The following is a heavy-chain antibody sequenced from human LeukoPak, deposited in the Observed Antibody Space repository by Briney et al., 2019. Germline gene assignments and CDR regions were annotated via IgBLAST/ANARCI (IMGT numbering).Heavy chain of an antibody. CDR3: ARDESSLIGMDV. Sequence: PSETLSLTCTVSGGSISSYYWSWIRQPPGKGLEWIGYIYYSGSTNYNPSLKSRVTISVDTSKNQFSLKLSSVTAADTAVYYCARDESSLIGMDVWGQGTTVTVSS. V-gene: IGHV4-59*12. D-gene: IGHD3-22*01. CDR2: IYYSGST. J-gene: IGHJ6*02. CDR1: GGSISSYY.